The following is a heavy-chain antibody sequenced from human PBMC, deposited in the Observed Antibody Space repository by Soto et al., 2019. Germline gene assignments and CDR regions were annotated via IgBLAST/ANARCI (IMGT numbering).Heavy chain of an antibody. Sequence: SVKVSCKASGGTFSSYAISWVRQAPGQGLEWMGGIIPIFGTANYAQKFQGRVTITADESTSTAYMELSSLRSEDTAVYYRAKSGCSSTSCYISDRYYYYGMDVWGQGXTVTVYS. CDR2: IIPIFGTA. V-gene: IGHV1-69*13. J-gene: IGHJ6*02. D-gene: IGHD2-2*02. CDR1: GGTFSSYA. CDR3: AKSGCSSTSCYISDRYYYYGMDV.